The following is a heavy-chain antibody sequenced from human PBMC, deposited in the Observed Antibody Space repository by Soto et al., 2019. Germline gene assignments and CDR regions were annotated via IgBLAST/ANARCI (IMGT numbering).Heavy chain of an antibody. D-gene: IGHD1-1*01. J-gene: IGHJ4*02. CDR2: LYNHGKT. CDR1: GFIVSSSH. Sequence: GGSLRLSCVVSGFIVSSSHMIWVRQAPGKGLEGVSILYNHGKTNYVDSVKGRFTITRDNSKNTVYLQMNSLRVEDTAVYYCARLTEGERHWGQGALVTVSS. CDR3: ARLTEGERH. V-gene: IGHV3-53*01.